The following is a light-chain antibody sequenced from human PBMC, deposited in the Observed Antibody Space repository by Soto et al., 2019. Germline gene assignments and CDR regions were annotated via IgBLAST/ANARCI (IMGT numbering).Light chain of an antibody. CDR3: CSYAGYSTLL. V-gene: IGLV2-23*01. CDR1: SSDVGSYNL. CDR2: EGS. J-gene: IGLJ2*01. Sequence: QSALTQPASVSGSPGQSITISCTGTSSDVGSYNLVSWYQHHPGKAPKLMIYEGSKRPSGVSNRFSGSKSGNTASLTISGLQAEYEADYYCCSYAGYSTLLFGAGTKLTVL.